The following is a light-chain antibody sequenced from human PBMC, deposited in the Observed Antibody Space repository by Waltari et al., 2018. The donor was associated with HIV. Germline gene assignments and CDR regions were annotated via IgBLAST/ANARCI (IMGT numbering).Light chain of an antibody. J-gene: IGLJ2*01. CDR1: SSDVGGCNC. CDR2: EVS. CDR3: SSYAGSNNLL. Sequence: QSALTQPPSASGSPGQSVTIACPGTSSDVGGCNCVSWYQQHPGKAPKLMIYEVSKRPSGVPDRFSGSKSGNTASLTVSGLQAEDEADYYCSSYAGSNNLLFGGGTKLTVL. V-gene: IGLV2-8*01.